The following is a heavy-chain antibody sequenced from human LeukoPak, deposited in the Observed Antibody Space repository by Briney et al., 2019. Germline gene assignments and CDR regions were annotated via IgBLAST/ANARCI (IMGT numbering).Heavy chain of an antibody. D-gene: IGHD3-10*01. CDR2: INPSGGST. CDR1: VYTFTSYY. Sequence: ASVKVSFKSSVYTFTSYYMHWVRQAPGQGLEWMGIINPSGGSTSYLQKFQGRVTMTRDTSTSTVYMALSRLRSEDTAVYYSARGPRFGELFRFDPWGQGTLVTVSS. V-gene: IGHV1-46*03. CDR3: ARGPRFGELFRFDP. J-gene: IGHJ5*02.